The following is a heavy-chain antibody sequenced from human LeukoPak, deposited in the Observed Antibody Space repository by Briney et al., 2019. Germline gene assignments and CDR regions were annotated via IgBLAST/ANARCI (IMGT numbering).Heavy chain of an antibody. V-gene: IGHV4-39*07. D-gene: IGHD3-22*01. CDR1: GGSISSSDYY. Sequence: SETLSLTCTVSGGSISSSDYYWGWIRQPPGKGLEWIGSIYYGGSTYYNPSLKSRVTISVDTSKNQFSLKLSSVTAADTAVYYCARGGRRGGYYSYYYYWGQGTLVTVSS. CDR3: ARGGRRGGYYSYYYY. J-gene: IGHJ4*02. CDR2: IYYGGST.